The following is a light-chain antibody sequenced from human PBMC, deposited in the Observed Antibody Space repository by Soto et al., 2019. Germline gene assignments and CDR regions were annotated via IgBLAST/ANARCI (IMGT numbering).Light chain of an antibody. J-gene: IGKJ5*01. CDR2: AAM. CDR1: HDINKW. CDR3: QQTHSFPLT. V-gene: IGKV1-12*01. Sequence: DIQMTQSPSSVSASVGDSVTITCRASHDINKWLAWYQQKPGKAPTLLIYAAMDLQSGVPSRFSASASGTDFTLTITSLQPADFATYYCQQTHSFPLTFGQGTRLEIK.